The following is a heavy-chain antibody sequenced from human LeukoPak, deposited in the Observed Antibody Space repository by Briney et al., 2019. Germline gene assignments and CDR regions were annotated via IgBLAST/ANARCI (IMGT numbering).Heavy chain of an antibody. V-gene: IGHV3-23*01. Sequence: GGSLRLSCVVSGFTFKSYGIHWVRQAPGKGLEWVSGISGSGGSTYYADSVKGRFTISRDNSKNTLYLQMNSLRAEDTAVYYCAKDGREWPRSLDYWGQGTLVTVSS. CDR3: AKDGREWPRSLDY. CDR1: GFTFKSYG. D-gene: IGHD5-12*01. J-gene: IGHJ4*02. CDR2: ISGSGGST.